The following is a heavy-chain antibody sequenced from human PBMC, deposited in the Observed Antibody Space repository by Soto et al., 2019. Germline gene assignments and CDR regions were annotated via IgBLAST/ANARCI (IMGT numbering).Heavy chain of an antibody. Sequence: GGSLRLSCAASGFTFSGSAMHWVRQASGKGLEWVGRIRSKANSYATAYAASVKGRFTISRDDSKNTAYLQMNSLKTEDTAVYYCTRSLGYCSGGSCYRWGQGTLVTVSS. V-gene: IGHV3-73*01. CDR1: GFTFSGSA. D-gene: IGHD2-15*01. CDR2: IRSKANSYAT. J-gene: IGHJ4*02. CDR3: TRSLGYCSGGSCYR.